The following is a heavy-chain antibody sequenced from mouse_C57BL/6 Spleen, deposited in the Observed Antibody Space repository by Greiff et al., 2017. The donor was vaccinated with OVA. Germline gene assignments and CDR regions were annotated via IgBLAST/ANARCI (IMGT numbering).Heavy chain of an antibody. CDR3: ASRDYGYFDY. CDR2: IDPSDSYT. D-gene: IGHD1-1*02. CDR1: GYTFTSYW. Sequence: QLQQSGAELVKPGASVKLSCKASGYTFTSYWMQWVKQRPGQGLEWIGEIDPSDSYTNYNQKFKGKATLTVDTSSSTAYMQLSSLTSEDSAVYYCASRDYGYFDYWGQGTTLTVSS. V-gene: IGHV1-50*01. J-gene: IGHJ2*01.